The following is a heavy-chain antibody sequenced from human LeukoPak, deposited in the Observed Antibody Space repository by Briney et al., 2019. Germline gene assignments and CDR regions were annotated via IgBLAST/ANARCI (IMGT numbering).Heavy chain of an antibody. CDR1: GFTFSSYG. CDR3: ARARQERDTAMVFYYYYYMDV. CDR2: IYSGGST. Sequence: GGTLRLSCAASGFTFSSYGMSWVRQAPGKGLEWVSVIYSGGSTYYADSVKGRFTISRDNSKNTLYLQMNSLRAEDTAVYYCARARQERDTAMVFYYYYYMDVWGKGTTVTISS. J-gene: IGHJ6*03. V-gene: IGHV3-66*01. D-gene: IGHD5-18*01.